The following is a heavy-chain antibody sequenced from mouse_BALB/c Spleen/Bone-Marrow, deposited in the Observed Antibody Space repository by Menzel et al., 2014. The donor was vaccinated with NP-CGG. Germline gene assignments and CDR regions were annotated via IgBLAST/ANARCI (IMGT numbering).Heavy chain of an antibody. CDR3: NRRGFDF. Sequence: EVKLLESGVDLVKPGVSVKLSCTASGFSIKDTYIHWVKRRPEQGLEWIGRIDPENGNIKYDPKLQVKATITADTSSKPAYLQVSSLTSEDTDVYCCNRRGFDFWGQGTTLTVSS. J-gene: IGHJ2*01. CDR1: GFSIKDTY. V-gene: IGHV14-3*02. CDR2: IDPENGNI.